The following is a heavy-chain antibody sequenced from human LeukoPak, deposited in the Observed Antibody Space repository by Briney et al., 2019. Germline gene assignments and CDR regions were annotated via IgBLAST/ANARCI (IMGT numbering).Heavy chain of an antibody. Sequence: PSETLSLTCTVSGGSISSTTYYWGWIRQPPGKGLEWIGSIFYSGSTYYNPSLKSRVTISVDTSKKQFSLKLSSVTAADTAVYYCARRHCSGGSCYPHYLDYWGQGILVTVSS. V-gene: IGHV4-39*01. CDR3: ARRHCSGGSCYPHYLDY. D-gene: IGHD2-15*01. J-gene: IGHJ4*02. CDR2: IFYSGST. CDR1: GGSISSTTYY.